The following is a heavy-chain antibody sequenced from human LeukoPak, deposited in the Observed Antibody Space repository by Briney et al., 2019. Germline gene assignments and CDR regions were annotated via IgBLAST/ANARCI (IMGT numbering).Heavy chain of an antibody. D-gene: IGHD5-24*01. J-gene: IGHJ5*02. Sequence: PGWSLRLSCAASGFTFDDYAKHWVRQAPGKGLEWVSGISWNSGSIGYADSVKGRFTISRDNAKNSLYLQMNSLRAEDTALYYCAKADTEMVTNNWFEPWGQGTLVTVSS. CDR1: GFTFDDYA. V-gene: IGHV3-9*01. CDR3: AKADTEMVTNNWFEP. CDR2: ISWNSGSI.